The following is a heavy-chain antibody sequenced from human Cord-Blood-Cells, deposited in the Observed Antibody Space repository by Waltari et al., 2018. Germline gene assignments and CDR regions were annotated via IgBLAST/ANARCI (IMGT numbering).Heavy chain of an antibody. D-gene: IGHD1-7*01. Sequence: QVQLVQSGAEVKKPGASVKVSCKASGYTFTGYYMHWVRQAPGQGLEWMGWINPNSGGTNYAQKLQGRVTMTRDTSISTAYMELSRLRSDDTAVYYCASPLTGTTDYWGQGTLVTVSS. CDR1: GYTFTGYY. CDR2: INPNSGGT. CDR3: ASPLTGTTDY. J-gene: IGHJ4*02. V-gene: IGHV1-2*02.